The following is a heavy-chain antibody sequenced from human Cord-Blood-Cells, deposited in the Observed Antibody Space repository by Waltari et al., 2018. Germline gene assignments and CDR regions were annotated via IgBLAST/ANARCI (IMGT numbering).Heavy chain of an antibody. J-gene: IGHJ2*01. CDR3: ARTRRALGGVGFSLDP. Sequence: QVQLVQSGAEVKKPGSSVKVSCKASGGTFSSYAISWVRPAPGQGFEWMGRTTPTLGKETYARKFQGRVRITANKSMSTAYMDLSSLRSEDTPVYSCARTRRALGGVGFSLDPGGRGTLVTVPS. CDR2: TTPTLGKE. V-gene: IGHV1-69*09. CDR1: GGTFSSYA. D-gene: IGHD5-12*01.